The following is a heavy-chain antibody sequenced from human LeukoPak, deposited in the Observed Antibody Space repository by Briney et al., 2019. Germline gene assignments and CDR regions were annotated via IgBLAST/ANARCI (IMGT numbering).Heavy chain of an antibody. V-gene: IGHV3-30*02. Sequence: GGSLRLSCAASGFTFSSYGMHWVRQAPGKGLEWVAFIRYDGSNKYYADSVKGRFTISRDDSKNTLYLQMNSLRAEDTAVYYCAHDSYSTLGYYYYMDVWGKGTTVTVSS. D-gene: IGHD4-11*01. J-gene: IGHJ6*03. CDR3: AHDSYSTLGYYYYMDV. CDR2: IRYDGSNK. CDR1: GFTFSSYG.